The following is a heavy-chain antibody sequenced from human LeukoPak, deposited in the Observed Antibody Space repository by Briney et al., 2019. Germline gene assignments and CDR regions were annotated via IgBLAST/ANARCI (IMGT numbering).Heavy chain of an antibody. CDR3: ARAVRNYYYDSSGLDAFDI. J-gene: IGHJ3*02. V-gene: IGHV3-11*01. D-gene: IGHD3-22*01. Sequence: GALRLSCAASGFTFSDCYMSWIRQAPGKGLEWVSYISSSGSTIYYADSVKGRFTISRDNAKNSLYLQMNSLRAEDTAVYYCARAVRNYYYDSSGLDAFDIWGQGTMVTVSS. CDR2: ISSSGSTI. CDR1: GFTFSDCY.